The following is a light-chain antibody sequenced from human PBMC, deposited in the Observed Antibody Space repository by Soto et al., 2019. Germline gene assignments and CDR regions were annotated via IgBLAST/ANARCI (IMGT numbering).Light chain of an antibody. CDR2: GAS. CDR1: QSVSSN. J-gene: IGKJ5*01. CDR3: QQYNNRPPIT. V-gene: IGKV3D-15*01. Sequence: VVLTQSPATLSLSPGERATLACRSSQSVSSNYLAWYQQRPGQAPRLLIYGASSRATGIPDRFSGSGSGTEFTLTISSLQSEDFAVYYCQQYNNRPPITFGQGTRLEIK.